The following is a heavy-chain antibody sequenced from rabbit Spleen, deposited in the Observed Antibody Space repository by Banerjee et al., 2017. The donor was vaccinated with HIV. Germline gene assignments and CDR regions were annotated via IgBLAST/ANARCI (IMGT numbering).Heavy chain of an antibody. D-gene: IGHD6-1*01. V-gene: IGHV1S45*01. J-gene: IGHJ6*01. CDR1: GFSFSSSYW. CDR3: ARGEYFSVGFSAYAIYLDL. CDR2: IDTGTSGST. Sequence: QEQLEESGGDLVKPEGSLTLTCTASGFSFSSSYWICWVRQAPGKGLEWIACIDTGTSGSTHYASWAKGRFTISKTSSTTVTLQMTSLTAADTATYFCARGEYFSVGFSAYAIYLDLWGQGTLVTVS.